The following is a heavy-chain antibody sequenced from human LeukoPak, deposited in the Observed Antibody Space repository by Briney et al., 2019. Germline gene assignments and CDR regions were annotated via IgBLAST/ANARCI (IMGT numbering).Heavy chain of an antibody. CDR2: ISGSGGST. CDR1: GFTFSSYA. Sequence: GGSLRLSCAASGFTFSSYAMSWVRQAPGKGLEWVSAISGSGGSTYYADSVKGRFTISRDNSKHTLYRQMNSLRAEDTAVYYCASSQRPDFWSGYHYFDYWGQGTLVTVSS. CDR3: ASSQRPDFWSGYHYFDY. D-gene: IGHD3-3*01. V-gene: IGHV3-23*01. J-gene: IGHJ4*02.